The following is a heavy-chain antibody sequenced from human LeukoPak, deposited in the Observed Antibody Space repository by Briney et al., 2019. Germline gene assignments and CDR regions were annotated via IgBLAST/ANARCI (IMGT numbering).Heavy chain of an antibody. CDR2: FDPEDGET. D-gene: IGHD6-19*01. CDR3: ATVLRPGIAVAGYYFDY. Sequence: GASVTVSFKVSGYTLTELSMHWVRQAPGKGLEWMGGFDPEDGETIYAQKFQGRVTMTEDTSTDTAYMELSSLRSEDTAVYYCATVLRPGIAVAGYYFDYWGQGTLVTVSS. V-gene: IGHV1-24*01. CDR1: GYTLTELS. J-gene: IGHJ4*02.